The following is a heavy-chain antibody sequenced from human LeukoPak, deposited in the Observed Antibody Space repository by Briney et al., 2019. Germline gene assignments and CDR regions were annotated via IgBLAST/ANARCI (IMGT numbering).Heavy chain of an antibody. CDR1: GFSISNSA. CDR3: ARQRRGYSYGYEP. CDR2: IVASSGST. Sequence: GGSLRLSCAASGFSISNSAMSWVRQAAGKGLEWVSLIVASSGSTFYADSVKGRFTISRDSSKNTLYLQMNSLRAEDTAVYYCARQRRGYSYGYEPWGQGTLVTVSS. V-gene: IGHV3-23*01. D-gene: IGHD5-18*01. J-gene: IGHJ5*02.